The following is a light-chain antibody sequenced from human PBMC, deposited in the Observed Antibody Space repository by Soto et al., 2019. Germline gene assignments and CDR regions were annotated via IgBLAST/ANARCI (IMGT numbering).Light chain of an antibody. J-gene: IGKJ1*01. CDR1: QSVSSY. V-gene: IGKV3-15*01. Sequence: EIVLTQSPATLSLSPGERATLSCRASQSVSSYLAWYQQKPDQAPRLLIYGASTRATGIPARFSGSGSGTDFTLIIGSLQSEDFAVYYCQQYNNWPLWTFGQGTKVDIK. CDR3: QQYNNWPLWT. CDR2: GAS.